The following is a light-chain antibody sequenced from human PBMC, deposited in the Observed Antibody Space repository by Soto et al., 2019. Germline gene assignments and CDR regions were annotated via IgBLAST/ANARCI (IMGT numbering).Light chain of an antibody. CDR1: SSNIGAGYD. CDR3: QSYDSNLSGV. CDR2: RNA. J-gene: IGLJ3*02. Sequence: QSVLTQPPSLSGAPGQRVTISCTGSSSNIGAGYDVHWYQQLPETAPKLLIYRNANRPSGVPDRFSGSKSGTSASLAITGLQAEDEADYYCQSYDSNLSGVFGGGTKLTVL. V-gene: IGLV1-40*01.